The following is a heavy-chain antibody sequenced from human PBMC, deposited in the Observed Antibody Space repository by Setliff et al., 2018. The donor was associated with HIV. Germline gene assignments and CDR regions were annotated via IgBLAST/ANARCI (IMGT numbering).Heavy chain of an antibody. CDR1: GYSFTSNW. Sequence: PGESLKISCKGSGYSFTSNWIGWVRQMPGKGLEWMGIIYPSDSDTKYSPSFQGQVTFSVDKSINTAYLQWRSLKASDTAVYYCARGMYYYDSSGYDTFDIWGQGTMVTVSS. V-gene: IGHV5-51*01. D-gene: IGHD3-22*01. CDR2: IYPSDSDT. J-gene: IGHJ3*02. CDR3: ARGMYYYDSSGYDTFDI.